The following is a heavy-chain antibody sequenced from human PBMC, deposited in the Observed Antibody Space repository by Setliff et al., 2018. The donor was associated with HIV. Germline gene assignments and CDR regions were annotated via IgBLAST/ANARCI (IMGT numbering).Heavy chain of an antibody. Sequence: ASVKVSCKASGYTFTSYDINWVRQATGQGLEWMGWMNPNSGGTNYAQKFRGRVTMTRDTSISTAYMELSSLRSDDTAVYYCARDDRAVATILWGQGTLVTVSS. CDR1: GYTFTSYD. CDR3: ARDDRAVATIL. V-gene: IGHV1-2*02. D-gene: IGHD5-12*01. J-gene: IGHJ4*02. CDR2: MNPNSGGT.